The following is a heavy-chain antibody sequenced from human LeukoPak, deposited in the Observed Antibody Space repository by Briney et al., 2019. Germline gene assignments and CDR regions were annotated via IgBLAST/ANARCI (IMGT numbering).Heavy chain of an antibody. CDR3: ARDRGYKAFGI. V-gene: IGHV3-7*03. J-gene: IGHJ3*02. D-gene: IGHD5-12*01. CDR1: AFTFSSSW. Sequence: PRGSLRLSCAASAFTFSSSWMDWVRQAPGKGLEWVANIKEDGSLTFYVDSVKGRFTISRDNAKNSLYLQMNSLRVDDTAVYYCARDRGYKAFGIWGQGTMVTVSA. CDR2: IKEDGSLT.